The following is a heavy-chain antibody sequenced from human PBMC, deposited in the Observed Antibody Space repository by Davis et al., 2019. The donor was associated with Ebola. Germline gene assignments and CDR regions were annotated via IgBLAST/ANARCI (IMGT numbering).Heavy chain of an antibody. CDR1: GYTFTGYY. V-gene: IGHV1-2*04. CDR3: ARDFYALHGWLSPSNY. CDR2: INPNSGGT. J-gene: IGHJ4*02. Sequence: AASVKVSCKASGYTFTGYYMHWVRQAPGQGLEWMGWINPNSGGTNYAQKFQGWVTMTRDTSISTAYMELSRLRSDDTAVYYCARDFYALHGWLSPSNYWGQGTLVTVSS. D-gene: IGHD3-22*01.